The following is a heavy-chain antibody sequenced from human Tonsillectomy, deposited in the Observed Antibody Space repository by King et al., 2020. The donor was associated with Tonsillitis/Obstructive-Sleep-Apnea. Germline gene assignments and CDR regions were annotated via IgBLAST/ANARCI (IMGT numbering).Heavy chain of an antibody. Sequence: VPLVESGGGVVQPGRSLRLSCAASGFIFSNFGMHWVRQAPGKGLECVAVISYDGNNKYYADSVKGRFTISRDNSQDTLYLQMSSLRVEDTAVYYCAKGQRGGSYWRAFDLWGQGTMVTVSS. V-gene: IGHV3-30*18. CDR2: ISYDGNNK. J-gene: IGHJ3*01. CDR1: GFIFSNFG. D-gene: IGHD1-26*01. CDR3: AKGQRGGSYWRAFDL.